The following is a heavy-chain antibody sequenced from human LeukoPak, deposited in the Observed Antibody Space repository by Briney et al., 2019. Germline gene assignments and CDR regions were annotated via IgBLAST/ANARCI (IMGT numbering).Heavy chain of an antibody. V-gene: IGHV1-69*04. CDR1: GGTFSSYT. CDR2: IIPILGIA. Sequence: SVKVSCKASGGTFSSYTISWVRQAPGQGLEWMGRIIPILGIANYAQKFQGRLTITADRSTSTAYMELSSLRSEDTAVYYCARDPRYYYDSSGLDWGQGTLVTVSS. J-gene: IGHJ4*02. D-gene: IGHD3-22*01. CDR3: ARDPRYYYDSSGLD.